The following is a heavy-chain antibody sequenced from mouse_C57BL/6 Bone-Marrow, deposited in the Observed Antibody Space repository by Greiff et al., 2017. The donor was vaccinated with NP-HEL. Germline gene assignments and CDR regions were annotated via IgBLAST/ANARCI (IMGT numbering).Heavy chain of an antibody. Sequence: DVKLQESGAGLVKPGGSLKLSCAASGFTFSSYAMSWVRQTPEKRLEWVAYISSGGDYIYYADTVKGRFTISRDNARNTLYLQMSSLKSEDTAMYYCTRCYYYCSSSLWAMDYWGQGTSVTVSS. CDR2: ISSGGDYI. CDR1: GFTFSSYA. V-gene: IGHV5-9-1*02. D-gene: IGHD1-1*01. J-gene: IGHJ4*01. CDR3: TRCYYYCSSSLWAMDY.